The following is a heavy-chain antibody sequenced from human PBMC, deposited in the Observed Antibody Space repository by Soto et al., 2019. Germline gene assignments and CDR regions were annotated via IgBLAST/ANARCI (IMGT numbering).Heavy chain of an antibody. CDR1: GFTFSSYA. CDR3: GRCSSTSCHLGADY. Sequence: QVQLVESGGGVVQPGRSLRLSCAASGFTFSSYAMHWVHQAPGKGLEWVALISHDGSNKYCADSVKGRFTISRDNSKNTLYLQMNSLRTEDTSVYYCGRCSSTSCHLGADYWGQGTLVTVSS. V-gene: IGHV3-30-3*01. CDR2: ISHDGSNK. D-gene: IGHD2-2*01. J-gene: IGHJ4*02.